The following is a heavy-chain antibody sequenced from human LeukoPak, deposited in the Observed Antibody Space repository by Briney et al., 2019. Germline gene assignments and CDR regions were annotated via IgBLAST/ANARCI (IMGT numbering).Heavy chain of an antibody. CDR1: GFTFSSYA. J-gene: IGHJ4*02. D-gene: IGHD6-19*01. Sequence: PGGSLRLSCAASGFTFSSYAMHWVRQAPGKGLEWVAVISYEGSNKYYADSVKGRFTISRDNSKNTLYLQMNSLRAEDTAVYYCARDPEAGFDYWGQGTLVTVSS. CDR3: ARDPEAGFDY. CDR2: ISYEGSNK. V-gene: IGHV3-30-3*01.